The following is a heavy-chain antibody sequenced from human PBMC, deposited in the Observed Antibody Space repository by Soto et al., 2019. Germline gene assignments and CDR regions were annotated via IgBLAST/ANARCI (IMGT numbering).Heavy chain of an antibody. CDR3: ARSGYSSGWYDY. CDR2: IYYSGST. J-gene: IGHJ4*02. D-gene: IGHD6-19*01. Sequence: SETLSLTCTVSGGSISSYYWSWIRQPPGKGLEWIGYIYYSGSTNYNPSLKSRVTISVDTSKNQFSLKLSSVTTADTAVYYCARSGYSSGWYDYWGQGTLVTVSS. V-gene: IGHV4-59*01. CDR1: GGSISSYY.